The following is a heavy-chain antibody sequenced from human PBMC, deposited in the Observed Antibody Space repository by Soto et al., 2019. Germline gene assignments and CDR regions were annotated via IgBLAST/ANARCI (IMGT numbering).Heavy chain of an antibody. V-gene: IGHV3-33*03. Sequence: QVQLVESGGGVVQPGTSLRLSCAASGFTFSTYGMHWVRQAPGKGLEYVAGVRYDGXAEYYVDSVRGRFTISRDSYKXXXXXXXXXXXXXXXXXXXXXXXXXXAVYAAHFDHWGQGTPVTVSS. J-gene: IGHJ4*02. CDR3: XXXXXXAVYAAHFDH. CDR1: GFTFSTYG. CDR2: VRYDGXAE. D-gene: IGHD2-8*01.